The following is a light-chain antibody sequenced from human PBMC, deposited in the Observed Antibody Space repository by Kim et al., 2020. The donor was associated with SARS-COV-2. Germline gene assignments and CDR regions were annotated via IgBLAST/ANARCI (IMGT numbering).Light chain of an antibody. CDR2: DAS. CDR1: QNVGTK. V-gene: IGKV3-15*01. J-gene: IGKJ5*01. Sequence: IVMTQSPATLSVSPGERAALSCKSSQNVGTKVALYVQKRGQSPRLLIYDASTRASGISDRFFGSGSGTEFTLIIGRLQSEDFALYYCQQYHSWPPITFGQGTRLEIK. CDR3: QQYHSWPPIT.